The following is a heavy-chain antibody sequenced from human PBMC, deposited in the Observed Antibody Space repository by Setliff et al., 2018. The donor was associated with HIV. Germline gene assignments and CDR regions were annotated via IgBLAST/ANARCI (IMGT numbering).Heavy chain of an antibody. J-gene: IGHJ4*02. CDR1: GFSFGAYG. CDR3: TRPQYIYENGGSDY. CDR2: IRSKTYGETT. D-gene: IGHD3-22*01. V-gene: IGHV3-49*04. Sequence: GGSLRLSCVLSGFSFGAYGLSWVRQAPGKGLEWVGFIRSKTYGETTEYAASVRGRFTISRDDSKSIAYLQMNSLKIEDTAVYYCTRPQYIYENGGSDYWGQGTLVTVSS.